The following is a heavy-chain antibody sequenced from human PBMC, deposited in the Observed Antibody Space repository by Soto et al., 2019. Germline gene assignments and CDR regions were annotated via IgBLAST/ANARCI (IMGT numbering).Heavy chain of an antibody. Sequence: ASVKVSCKASGGTFSSYAINWVRQATGQGLEWMGWMNPNSGNTGYAQKFQGRVTMTRNTSISTAYMELSSLRSEDTVVYYCARASSGSDYWGQGTLVTVSS. J-gene: IGHJ4*02. CDR3: ARASSGSDY. V-gene: IGHV1-8*02. CDR2: MNPNSGNT. D-gene: IGHD6-19*01. CDR1: GGTFSSYA.